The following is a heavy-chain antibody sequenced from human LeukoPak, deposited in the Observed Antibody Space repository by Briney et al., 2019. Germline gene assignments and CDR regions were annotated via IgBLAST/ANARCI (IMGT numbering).Heavy chain of an antibody. Sequence: GASVKVPCRASGYSITGHLLHWVRQTPGQGLEWVGWINPTSGATNYAVRFQGRVSMTSDTSINTAYIELRRLRPADTAVYFCARGSQANWNDLGGFDPWGQGTVVTVSS. CDR1: GYSITGHL. CDR3: ARGSQANWNDLGGFDP. CDR2: INPTSGAT. D-gene: IGHD1-1*01. J-gene: IGHJ5*02. V-gene: IGHV1-2*02.